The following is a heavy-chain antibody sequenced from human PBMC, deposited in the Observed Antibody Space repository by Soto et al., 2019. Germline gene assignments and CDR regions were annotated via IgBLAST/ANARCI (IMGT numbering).Heavy chain of an antibody. Sequence: QVQLVQSGAEVKKPGSSVKVSCKASGGTFSSYAISWVRQAPGQVLEWMGGIIPIFGTANYAHKFQGRVTITADESTSTAYMELSSLRSEDTAVYYCARDERSGWLYYFDYWGQGTLVNVSS. J-gene: IGHJ4*02. CDR2: IIPIFGTA. V-gene: IGHV1-69*01. D-gene: IGHD6-19*01. CDR3: ARDERSGWLYYFDY. CDR1: GGTFSSYA.